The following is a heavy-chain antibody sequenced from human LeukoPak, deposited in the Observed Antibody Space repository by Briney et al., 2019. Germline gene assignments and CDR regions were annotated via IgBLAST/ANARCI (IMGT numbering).Heavy chain of an antibody. J-gene: IGHJ4*02. CDR2: INQDGSEK. CDR3: AKGSGSHDY. CDR1: GFTFSTYW. Sequence: GGSLRLSCAASGFTFSTYWMNWVRQAPGKGLESVASINQDGSEKYYVDSVKGRFTISRDNAKNSLYLQMNSLRAEDTAVYYCAKGSGSHDYWGQGTLVTVSS. V-gene: IGHV3-7*01. D-gene: IGHD3-10*01.